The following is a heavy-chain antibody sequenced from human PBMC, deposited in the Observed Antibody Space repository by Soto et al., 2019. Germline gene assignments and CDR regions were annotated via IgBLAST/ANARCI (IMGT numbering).Heavy chain of an antibody. CDR1: Y. CDR2: ISTNSGDT. D-gene: IGHD2-2*01. Sequence: YRRWPCHSTKQGLEWMGWISTNSGDTNYAQKFQGWVTMTGDTSISTDYMELSRLRSDDTAVYYCARTHCSSISCYVGSWDYWGQGTLVTVPQ. V-gene: IGHV1-2*04. CDR3: ARTHCSSISCYVGSWDY. J-gene: IGHJ4*02.